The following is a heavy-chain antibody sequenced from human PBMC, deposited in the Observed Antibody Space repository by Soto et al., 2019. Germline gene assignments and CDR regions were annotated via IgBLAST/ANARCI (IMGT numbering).Heavy chain of an antibody. CDR1: GYTFTSYG. D-gene: IGHD2-2*02. V-gene: IGHV1-18*01. J-gene: IGHJ6*02. CDR3: ARVRCSSTSCYNYYYGMDV. Sequence: QVQLVQSGAEVKKPGASVKVSCKASGYTFTSYGISWVRQAPGQGLEWMGWISAYNGNTNYAQKLQGRVTMTTETSTSTAYMELRSLRSDETAVYYCARVRCSSTSCYNYYYGMDVWGQGTTVTVSS. CDR2: ISAYNGNT.